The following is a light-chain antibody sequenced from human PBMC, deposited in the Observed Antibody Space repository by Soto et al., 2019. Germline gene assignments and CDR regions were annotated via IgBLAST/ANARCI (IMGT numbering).Light chain of an antibody. V-gene: IGKV3-11*01. CDR3: QQRYNWRT. J-gene: IGKJ4*01. CDR1: QSVTKY. Sequence: EIVLTQSPATLSLSPGERATLSCRASQSVTKYLAWYQQKPGQAPRLLIYDTSNRATGIPARFSGSGSGTDFTLTISGLESEDSGIYYCQQRYNWRTFGGGTKV. CDR2: DTS.